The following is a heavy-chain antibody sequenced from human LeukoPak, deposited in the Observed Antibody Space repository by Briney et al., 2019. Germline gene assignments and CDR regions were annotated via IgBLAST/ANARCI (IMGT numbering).Heavy chain of an antibody. CDR2: INHSGST. CDR1: GGSFSGYY. V-gene: IGHV4-34*01. D-gene: IGHD3-3*01. CDR3: ARGRGYDFWSGYYHPFDY. Sequence: PSETLSLTCAVYGGSFSGYYWSWLRQPPGKGLEWIGEINHSGSTNYNPSLKSRVTISVDTSKNQFSLKLSSVTAADTAVYYCARGRGYDFWSGYYHPFDYWGQGTLVTVSS. J-gene: IGHJ4*02.